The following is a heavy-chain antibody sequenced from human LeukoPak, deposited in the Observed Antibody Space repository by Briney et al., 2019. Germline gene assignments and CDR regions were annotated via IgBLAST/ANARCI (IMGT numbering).Heavy chain of an antibody. D-gene: IGHD3-22*01. CDR2: ITWNGGGT. Sequence: GGSLRLSCAASGFTFSYYGMNWVRQAPGKGLEWVSAITWNGGGTGYGDSVKGRFTISRDNAQNSLFLHMANLIADDTALYYCARHNAPDSEADAFDIWGRGTMVTVSS. CDR1: GFTFSYYG. J-gene: IGHJ3*02. CDR3: ARHNAPDSEADAFDI. V-gene: IGHV3-20*04.